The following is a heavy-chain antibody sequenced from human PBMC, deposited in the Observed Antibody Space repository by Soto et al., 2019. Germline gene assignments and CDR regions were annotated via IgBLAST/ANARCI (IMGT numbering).Heavy chain of an antibody. Sequence: PGESLKISCKASGYDFTSYWIGWVRQKPGKGLEWMAMIYPGDSDTRDSPSFQGQVTISADKSTSTAYLQWSNLKASDTAMYYCARRRSSTVVIVIMTTLAFDNWGQGILVTVS. D-gene: IGHD3-22*01. J-gene: IGHJ4*02. CDR3: ARRRSSTVVIVIMTTLAFDN. CDR1: GYDFTSYW. V-gene: IGHV5-51*01. CDR2: IYPGDSDT.